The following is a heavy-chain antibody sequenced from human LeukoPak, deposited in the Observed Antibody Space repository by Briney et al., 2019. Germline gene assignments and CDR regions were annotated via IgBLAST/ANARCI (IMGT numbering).Heavy chain of an antibody. D-gene: IGHD3-9*01. Sequence: PGGSLRLSCAASGFTFSSYAMSWVRQAPGKGLEWVSAISGSGGSTYYADSVKGRFTISRDNSKNTLYLQMNSLRAEDTAVYYCARPSHILTGYWNYWGQGTLVTVSS. J-gene: IGHJ4*02. CDR1: GFTFSSYA. CDR2: ISGSGGST. CDR3: ARPSHILTGYWNY. V-gene: IGHV3-23*01.